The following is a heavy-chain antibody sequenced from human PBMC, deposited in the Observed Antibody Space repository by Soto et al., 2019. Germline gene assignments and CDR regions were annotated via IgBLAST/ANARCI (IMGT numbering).Heavy chain of an antibody. CDR3: AKGVRSYYYYGMDV. CDR1: GFTFSSYA. Sequence: GGSLRLSCAASGFTFSSYAMTWVRQAPGKGLEWVSGISGSGGSTYYADSVKGRFTISRDNSKNTMYLQMNSLRAEDTAVYYCAKGVRSYYYYGMDVWGQGTAVTVSS. CDR2: ISGSGGST. J-gene: IGHJ6*02. V-gene: IGHV3-23*01. D-gene: IGHD3-22*01.